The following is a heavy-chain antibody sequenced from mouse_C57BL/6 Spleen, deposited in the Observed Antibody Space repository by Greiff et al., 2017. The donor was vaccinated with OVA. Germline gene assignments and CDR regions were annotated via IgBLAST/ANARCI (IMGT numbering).Heavy chain of an antibody. D-gene: IGHD3-2*02. CDR2: IDPSDSET. CDR3: ARGGDSSGYWFAY. Sequence: QVQLQQPGAELVRPGSSVKLSCKASGYTFTSYWMHWVKQRPIQGLEWIGNIDPSDSETHYNQKFKDKATLTVDKSSSTAYMQLSSLTSEDSAVYYCARGGDSSGYWFAYWGQGTLVTVSA. CDR1: GYTFTSYW. V-gene: IGHV1-52*01. J-gene: IGHJ3*01.